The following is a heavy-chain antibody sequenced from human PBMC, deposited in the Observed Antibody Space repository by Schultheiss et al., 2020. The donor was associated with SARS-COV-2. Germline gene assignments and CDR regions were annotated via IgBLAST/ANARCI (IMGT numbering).Heavy chain of an antibody. CDR2: INPNSGGT. J-gene: IGHJ6*03. V-gene: IGHV1-2*04. Sequence: ASVKVSCKVSGYTLTELSMHWVRQAPGKGLEWMGWINPNSGGTNYAQKFQGWVTMTRDTSISTAYMELSRLRSEDTAVYYCARDGSAVAGPYYYYYYMDVWGKGTTVTVSS. CDR3: ARDGSAVAGPYYYYYYMDV. D-gene: IGHD6-19*01. CDR1: GYTLTELS.